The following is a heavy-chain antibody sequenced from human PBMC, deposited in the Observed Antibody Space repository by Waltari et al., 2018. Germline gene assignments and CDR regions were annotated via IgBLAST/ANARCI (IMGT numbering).Heavy chain of an antibody. CDR3: VRDGLGSGRTRVDV. J-gene: IGHJ6*02. CDR2: ISDSDNSK. V-gene: IGHV3-48*03. Sequence: EAQLVESGGGLVQPGGSLRLSCAASGFGFSSYERNWVRQAPGKGLEWISYISDSDNSKFYAESVKGRFTVSRDNAKNSLHLEMNSLRAEDTATYYCVRDGLGSGRTRVDVWGQGTTVIVSS. D-gene: IGHD2-2*01. CDR1: GFGFSSYE.